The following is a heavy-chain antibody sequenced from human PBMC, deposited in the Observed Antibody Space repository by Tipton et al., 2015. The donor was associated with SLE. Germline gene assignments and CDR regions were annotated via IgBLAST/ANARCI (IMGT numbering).Heavy chain of an antibody. J-gene: IGHJ4*02. CDR3: TRSHDYSNRGDD. CDR2: IRSKANSYAT. CDR1: GFTFSGSA. Sequence: SLRLSCAASGFTFSGSAMHWVRHASGKGLEWVGRIRSKANSYATAYAASVKGRFTISRDDSKNTAYLQMNSLKTEDTAVYYCTRSHDYSNRGDDWGQGTLVTVSS. D-gene: IGHD4-11*01. V-gene: IGHV3-73*01.